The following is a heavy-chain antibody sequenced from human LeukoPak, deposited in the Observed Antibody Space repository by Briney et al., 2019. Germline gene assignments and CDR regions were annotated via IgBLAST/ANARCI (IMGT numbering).Heavy chain of an antibody. Sequence: GGSLRLSCAASGFXFSSYGMHWVRQAPGKGLEWVAVIWYDGSNKYYADSVKGRFTISRDNSKNTLYLQMNSLRAEDTAVYYCARGLRYFDWLVLMAFDYWGQGTLVTVSS. J-gene: IGHJ4*02. D-gene: IGHD3-9*01. CDR1: GFXFSSYG. CDR3: ARGLRYFDWLVLMAFDY. V-gene: IGHV3-33*01. CDR2: IWYDGSNK.